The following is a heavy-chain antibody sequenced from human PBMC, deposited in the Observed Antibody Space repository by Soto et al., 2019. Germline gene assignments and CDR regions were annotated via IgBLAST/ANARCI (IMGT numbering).Heavy chain of an antibody. J-gene: IGHJ4*02. CDR2: IYYSGST. CDR1: GGSIGSGGYY. Sequence: QVQLQESGPGLVKPSQTLSLTCTVSGGSIGSGGYYWSWIRQHPGKGLEWIGYIYYSGSTYYNPSLKSRVTISVDTSKNQFSLKLSSVTAADTAVYYCARSSHMVRGVPPDYWGQGTLVTVSS. CDR3: ARSSHMVRGVPPDY. D-gene: IGHD3-10*01. V-gene: IGHV4-31*03.